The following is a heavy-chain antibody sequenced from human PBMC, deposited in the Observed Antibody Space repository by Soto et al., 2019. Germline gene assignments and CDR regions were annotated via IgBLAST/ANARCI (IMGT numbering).Heavy chain of an antibody. CDR3: ASSVTTSLDAFDI. Sequence: ASVKVSCKASGYTFTGYYMHWVRQAPGQGLEWMGWINPNSGGTNYAQKFQGWVTMTRDTSISAAYMELSRLRSDDTAVYYCASSVTTSLDAFDIWGQGTMVTVSS. D-gene: IGHD4-17*01. CDR1: GYTFTGYY. J-gene: IGHJ3*02. CDR2: INPNSGGT. V-gene: IGHV1-2*04.